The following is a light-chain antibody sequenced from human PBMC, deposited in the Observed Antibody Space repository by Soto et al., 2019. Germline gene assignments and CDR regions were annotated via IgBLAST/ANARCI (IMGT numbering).Light chain of an antibody. V-gene: IGKV1-5*03. CDR2: EAS. J-gene: IGKJ1*01. CDR1: QNINSW. CDR3: QQYGSSGT. Sequence: DIQMTQSPSTLSASVGDRVTITCRASQNINSWLAWYQQKPGKAPKLLIYEASTLERGVPSRFGGSGSGTEFTLTISRLEPEDFAVYYCQQYGSSGTFGQGTKVDIK.